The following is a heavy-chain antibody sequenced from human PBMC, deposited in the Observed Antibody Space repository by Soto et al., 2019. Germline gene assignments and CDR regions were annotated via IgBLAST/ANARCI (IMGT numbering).Heavy chain of an antibody. CDR3: ARKFNYDFWSGYLQNSWFDP. J-gene: IGHJ5*02. D-gene: IGHD3-3*01. CDR2: ISSSSSYI. V-gene: IGHV3-21*01. Sequence: LRVSCAASGFTFSSYSMNWVRQAPGKGLEWVSSISSSSSYIYYADSVKGRFTISRDNAKNSLYLQMNSLRAEDTAVYYCARKFNYDFWSGYLQNSWFDPWGQGTLVTVSS. CDR1: GFTFSSYS.